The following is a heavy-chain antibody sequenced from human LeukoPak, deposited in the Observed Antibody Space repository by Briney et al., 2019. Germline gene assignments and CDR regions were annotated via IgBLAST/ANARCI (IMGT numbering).Heavy chain of an antibody. CDR3: ARSSAVVGATTFDY. CDR2: ISSNGGST. Sequence: PGGSLRLSCEASGFIFSTYAMHWVRQAPGKGLEYISSISSNGGSTYYANSVKGRFTISRDNSKNTLFLQMGSLRAEDMAVYYCARSSAVVGATTFDYWGQGTLVTVSS. CDR1: GFIFSTYA. J-gene: IGHJ4*02. V-gene: IGHV3-64*01. D-gene: IGHD1-26*01.